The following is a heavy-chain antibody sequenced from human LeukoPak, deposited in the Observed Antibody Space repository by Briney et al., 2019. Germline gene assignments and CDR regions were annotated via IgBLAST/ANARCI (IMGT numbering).Heavy chain of an antibody. CDR3: ATAGVGYDILTVENWFDP. CDR1: GSTFSSYS. CDR2: ISSSSSYI. V-gene: IGHV3-21*04. Sequence: PGGSLRLSCAASGSTFSSYSMNWVRRAPGKGLEWVSSISSSSSYIYYADSVKGRFTISRDNAKNSLYLQMNSLRAEDTAVYYCATAGVGYDILTVENWFDPWGQGTLVTVSS. D-gene: IGHD3-9*01. J-gene: IGHJ5*02.